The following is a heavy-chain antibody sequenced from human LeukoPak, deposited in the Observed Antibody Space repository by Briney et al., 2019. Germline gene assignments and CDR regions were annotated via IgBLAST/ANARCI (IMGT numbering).Heavy chain of an antibody. J-gene: IGHJ4*02. Sequence: ASVKVSCKASGYTFTSYGISWVRQAPGQGLEWMGWISAYSGDTNYAQKFQGRATMTTDTSTSTAYMELRSLSSDDTAVYYCARGLAVAGYFDYWGQGTLVTVSS. V-gene: IGHV1-18*01. CDR2: ISAYSGDT. CDR1: GYTFTSYG. D-gene: IGHD6-19*01. CDR3: ARGLAVAGYFDY.